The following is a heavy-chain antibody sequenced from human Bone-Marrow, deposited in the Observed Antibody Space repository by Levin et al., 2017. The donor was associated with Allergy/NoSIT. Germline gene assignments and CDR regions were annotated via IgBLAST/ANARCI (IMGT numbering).Heavy chain of an antibody. CDR2: ISSSSSYI. Sequence: GGSLRLSCAASGFTFSSYSMNWVRQAPGKGLEWVSSISSSSSYIYYADSVKGRFTISRDNAKNSLYLQMNSLRAEDTAVYYCARGPRGVTAMVIGVFYWGQGTLVTVSS. D-gene: IGHD5-18*01. V-gene: IGHV3-21*01. CDR3: ARGPRGVTAMVIGVFY. J-gene: IGHJ4*02. CDR1: GFTFSSYS.